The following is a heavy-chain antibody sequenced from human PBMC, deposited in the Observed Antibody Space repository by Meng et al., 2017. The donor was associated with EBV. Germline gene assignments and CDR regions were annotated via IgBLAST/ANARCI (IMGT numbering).Heavy chain of an antibody. V-gene: IGHV1-69*06. Sequence: GPAGAEVKKPGASVKVSCKASGGTFSSYAISWVRQAPGQGLEWMGGIIPIFGTANYAQKFQGRVTITADKSTSTAYMELSSLRSEDTAVYYCARAEIAAAGRLDYWGQGTLVTVSS. CDR3: ARAEIAAAGRLDY. J-gene: IGHJ4*02. CDR1: GGTFSSYA. CDR2: IIPIFGTA. D-gene: IGHD6-13*01.